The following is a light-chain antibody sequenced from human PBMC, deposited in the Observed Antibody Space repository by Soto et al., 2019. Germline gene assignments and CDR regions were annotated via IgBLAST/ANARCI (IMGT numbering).Light chain of an antibody. CDR1: QSISSW. Sequence: DIQRTQSPSTLSASVGDRVTITCRASQSISSWLAWYQQKPGKAPKLLIYKASSLESGVPSRFSGSGSGTEFTLTIISLKPEDFATYYCQQYNSYWTFGQGTKVDIK. J-gene: IGKJ1*01. CDR2: KAS. CDR3: QQYNSYWT. V-gene: IGKV1-5*03.